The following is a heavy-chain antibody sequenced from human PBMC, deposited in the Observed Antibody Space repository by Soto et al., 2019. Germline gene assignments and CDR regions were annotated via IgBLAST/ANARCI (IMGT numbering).Heavy chain of an antibody. CDR1: GYTFTSYD. D-gene: IGHD5-12*01. CDR2: RNPNSGNT. Sequence: GQLVQSGAEVKKPGASVKVSCRASGYTFTSYDINWVPPATGQVLEWMGWRNPNSGNTGYAQKFHGRVTITRNTSISTAYMELSSLRADDTAVYYCARAKWVYSGESFDYWGQGTLVTVSS. J-gene: IGHJ4*02. V-gene: IGHV1-8*01. CDR3: ARAKWVYSGESFDY.